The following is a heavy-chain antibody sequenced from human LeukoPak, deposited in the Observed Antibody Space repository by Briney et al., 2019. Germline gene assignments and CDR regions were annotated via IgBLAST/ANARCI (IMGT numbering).Heavy chain of an antibody. J-gene: IGHJ3*02. Sequence: ASVKVSCKASGYTFTSYYMHWVRQAPGQGLEWMGIINPSGGSTSYAQKFQGRVTMTRDTSTSTVYMELSSLRSEDTAVYYCARVRAVRGVNDAFDIWGQGTMVTVSS. D-gene: IGHD3-10*01. V-gene: IGHV1-46*01. CDR3: ARVRAVRGVNDAFDI. CDR2: INPSGGST. CDR1: GYTFTSYY.